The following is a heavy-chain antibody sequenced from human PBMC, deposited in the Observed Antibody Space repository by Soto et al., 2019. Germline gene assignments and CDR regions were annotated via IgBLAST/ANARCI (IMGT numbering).Heavy chain of an antibody. D-gene: IGHD2-2*01. J-gene: IGHJ4*02. CDR3: ARAPSCSSASCYAFDS. CDR1: GASVSNSNW. V-gene: IGHV4-4*02. CDR2: IYHGGDT. Sequence: QVHLQESGPGQVKPSGTLSLTCAVSGASVSNSNWWSWVRQSPEKGLEWIGEIYHGGDTNHNPSLKSRVTISVGESKNQFSLKLTSVTAADTAMYYCARAPSCSSASCYAFDSWGQGTLVTVSS.